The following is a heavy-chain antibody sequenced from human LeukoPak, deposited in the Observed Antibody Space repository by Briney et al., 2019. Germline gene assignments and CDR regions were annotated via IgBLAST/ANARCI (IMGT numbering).Heavy chain of an antibody. CDR3: ARAAAAPEGY. V-gene: IGHV3-21*01. Sequence: GGSLRLSCAASGFTFSSYSMNWVRQAPGQGLEWVSSISSSSSYIYYADSVKGRFTIARGNAKNSLHLQINSLRAEDPAVYYCARAAAAPEGYWGQGTLVTGSS. CDR2: ISSSSSYI. CDR1: GFTFSSYS. J-gene: IGHJ4*02. D-gene: IGHD6-13*01.